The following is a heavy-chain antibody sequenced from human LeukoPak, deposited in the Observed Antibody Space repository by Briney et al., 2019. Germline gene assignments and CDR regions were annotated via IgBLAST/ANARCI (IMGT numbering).Heavy chain of an antibody. V-gene: IGHV1-69*05. CDR3: ARDGPSGYDYSFDY. CDR1: GGTFSSYA. D-gene: IGHD5-12*01. Sequence: SVKVSCKASGGTFSSYAISWVRQAPGQGLEWMGGIIPIFGTANYAQKFQGRVTTTTDESTSTAYMELSSLRSEDTAVYYCARDGPSGYDYSFDYWGQGTLVTVST. CDR2: IIPIFGTA. J-gene: IGHJ4*02.